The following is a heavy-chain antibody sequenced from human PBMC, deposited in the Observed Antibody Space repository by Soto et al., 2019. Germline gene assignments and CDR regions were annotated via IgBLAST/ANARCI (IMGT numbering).Heavy chain of an antibody. D-gene: IGHD3-10*01. CDR2: ISHDGNKE. CDR3: AKDLNRVVVLVYGRCDD. J-gene: IGHJ4*01. CDR1: GFTFTDHG. Sequence: QVQLVESWGGVVQPGRSLRLSCAASGFTFTDHGIHWVRQAPGKGLEWLAVISHDGNKEFYADSVKGRFTISRDNSQSTVFLELNNLRPEDTDVYYCAKDLNRVVVLVYGRCDDWGHGTLVTVSS. V-gene: IGHV3-30*18.